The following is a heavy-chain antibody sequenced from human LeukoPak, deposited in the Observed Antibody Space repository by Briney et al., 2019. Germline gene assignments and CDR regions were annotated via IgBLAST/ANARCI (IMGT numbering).Heavy chain of an antibody. J-gene: IGHJ1*01. Sequence: GGSLRLSCAASGFTFDDHAMHWVRQAPGRGLEWVSLISGDGGNTYYADSIKGRFTISRDNSKNSLYLQMNSLRTEDTALYYCAKEMGINTVVVTAILHHWGQGTLVTASS. CDR3: AKEMGINTVVVTAILHH. D-gene: IGHD2-21*02. CDR1: GFTFDDHA. CDR2: ISGDGGNT. V-gene: IGHV3-43*02.